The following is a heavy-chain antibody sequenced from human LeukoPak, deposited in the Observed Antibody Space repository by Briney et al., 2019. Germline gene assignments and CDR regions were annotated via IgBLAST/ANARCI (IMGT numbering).Heavy chain of an antibody. J-gene: IGHJ4*02. Sequence: PSETLSLTCTVSGGSINSSSYYWGWIRQPPGKGLEWIGSIYYSGSTYYNPSLKSRVTISVDTSKNQFSLKLSSVTAADTAVYYCARVGGGSGWTSYWGQGTLVTVSS. V-gene: IGHV4-39*07. D-gene: IGHD6-19*01. CDR2: IYYSGST. CDR3: ARVGGGSGWTSY. CDR1: GGSINSSSYY.